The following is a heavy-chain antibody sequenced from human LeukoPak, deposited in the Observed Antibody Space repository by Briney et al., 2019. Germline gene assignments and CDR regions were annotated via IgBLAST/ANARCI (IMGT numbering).Heavy chain of an antibody. V-gene: IGHV3-23*01. CDR3: AKVKVFGSYDY. CDR1: GFTFSGYA. D-gene: IGHD3-3*01. J-gene: IGHJ4*02. Sequence: GGSLRLSCAASGFTFSGYAMNWVRQAPGKGLEWVSGISGSGGSTFYADSVKGRFTISRDTSKNTLYLQMNSLRAEDTAVYYCAKVKVFGSYDYWGQGTLVTVTS. CDR2: ISGSGGST.